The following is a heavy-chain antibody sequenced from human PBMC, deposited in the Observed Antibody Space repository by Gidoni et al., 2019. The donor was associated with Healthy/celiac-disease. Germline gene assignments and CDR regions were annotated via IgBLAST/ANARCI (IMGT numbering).Heavy chain of an antibody. D-gene: IGHD3-3*01. CDR1: GGTFSSYA. CDR2: ISPIFGTA. V-gene: IGHV1-69*06. J-gene: IGHJ5*02. CDR3: ARTPDYDFWSGYYAGWFDP. Sequence: QVQLVQSGAEVKKPGSSVKVSCKASGGTFSSYAISWVRQAPGQGLEWMGGISPIFGTANYAQKFQGRVTITADKSTSTAYMELSSLRSEDTAVYYCARTPDYDFWSGYYAGWFDPWGQGTLVTVSS.